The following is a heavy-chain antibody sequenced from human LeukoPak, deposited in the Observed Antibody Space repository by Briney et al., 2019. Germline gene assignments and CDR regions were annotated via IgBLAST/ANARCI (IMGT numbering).Heavy chain of an antibody. V-gene: IGHV4-59*01. CDR1: GGSLSRYY. CDR2: IYFSGST. CDR3: ARDIVVVPAAMLAGWFDP. J-gene: IGHJ5*02. Sequence: PLGTLSLTCTVSGGSLSRYYWSWIRQPPGKGVAWIGDIYFSGSTNSNPTLKRRVTRSVETRMNHFSLKLSSVTAAETAVYYCARDIVVVPAAMLAGWFDPWGQGTLVTVSS. D-gene: IGHD2-2*01.